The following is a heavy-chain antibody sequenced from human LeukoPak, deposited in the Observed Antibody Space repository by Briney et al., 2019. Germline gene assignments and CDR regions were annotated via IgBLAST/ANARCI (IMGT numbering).Heavy chain of an antibody. D-gene: IGHD3-10*01. CDR2: ISPSGST. CDR3: ARVSGSYSYIYYYYGMDV. V-gene: IGHV4-34*01. J-gene: IGHJ6*04. CDR1: GGSFSGYY. Sequence: SESLSLTCAVYGGSFSGYYWSWIRQPPGKGLEWIGEISPSGSTNNNPSLNSRFTISVDTPKNQFSLKLSSVTAADTAAYYCARVSGSYSYIYYYYGMDVWGKGTTVTVSS.